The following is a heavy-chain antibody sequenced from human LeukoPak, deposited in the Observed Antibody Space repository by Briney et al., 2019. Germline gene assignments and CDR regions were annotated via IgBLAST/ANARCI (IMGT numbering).Heavy chain of an antibody. CDR2: INHSRST. Sequence: SETLSLTCAVYGGSFSGYYWSWIRQPPGKGLEWIGEINHSRSTNYNPSLKSRVTISVDTSKNQFSLKLSSVTAADTAVYYCARPRGYCSSTSCYKYFQHWGQGTLVTVSS. D-gene: IGHD2-2*02. V-gene: IGHV4-34*01. J-gene: IGHJ1*01. CDR3: ARPRGYCSSTSCYKYFQH. CDR1: GGSFSGYY.